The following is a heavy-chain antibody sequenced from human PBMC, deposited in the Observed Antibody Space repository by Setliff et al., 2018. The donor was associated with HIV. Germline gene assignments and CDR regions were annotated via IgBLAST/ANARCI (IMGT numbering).Heavy chain of an antibody. V-gene: IGHV4-61*09. D-gene: IGHD3-3*01. CDR1: GDSISSGAYY. CDR2: VYTSGST. CDR3: ARGKTYDFWSGYGNAFDI. J-gene: IGHJ3*02. Sequence: SETLSLTCTVSGDSISSGAYYWTWLRQPAGKGLEWIGHVYTSGSTNYNPSLKSRVTISLDTSKNQFSLKLSSVTATDTAVYYCARGKTYDFWSGYGNAFDIWGQGTMVTVSS.